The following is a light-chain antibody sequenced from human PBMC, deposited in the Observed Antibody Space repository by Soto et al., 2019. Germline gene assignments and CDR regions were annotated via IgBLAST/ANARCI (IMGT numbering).Light chain of an antibody. Sequence: EVVLTQSPGTLSVSLGERATLSCRASQSVSSRFLAWYQQKPGQAPRLLIYGATSRATGVPDRFSGSGSGTDFTLTISKLEPEDFAVFYCQHSSSTSRTFGQGTKVDIK. CDR1: QSVSSRF. J-gene: IGKJ1*01. V-gene: IGKV3-20*01. CDR3: QHSSSTSRT. CDR2: GAT.